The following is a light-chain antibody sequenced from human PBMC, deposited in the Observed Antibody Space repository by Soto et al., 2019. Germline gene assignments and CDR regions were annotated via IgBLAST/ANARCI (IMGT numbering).Light chain of an antibody. Sequence: EIVLTQSPGTLSLSPGERATLSCRASQSVSSSYLAWYQQKPGQAPRLLIYGASSRATGIPDRFSGSGSGTDCTLTISRLAPEDFAVYYCQQYGSSPLTFGGGTKVEIK. CDR1: QSVSSSY. CDR2: GAS. J-gene: IGKJ4*01. V-gene: IGKV3-20*01. CDR3: QQYGSSPLT.